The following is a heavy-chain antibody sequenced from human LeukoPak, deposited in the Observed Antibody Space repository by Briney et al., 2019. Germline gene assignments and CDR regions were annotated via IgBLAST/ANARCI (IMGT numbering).Heavy chain of an antibody. D-gene: IGHD5-18*01. V-gene: IGHV3-23*01. CDR3: AKVGGYSYGFDY. CDR2: ISGSGGST. J-gene: IGHJ4*02. CDR1: GFTFSSYA. Sequence: PGGSLRLSCAASGFTFSSYAMSGGRQAPGKGVEWVSAISGSGGSTYYADSVKGRFTISRDNSKNTLYLQMNSLRAEDTAVYYCAKVGGYSYGFDYWGQGTLVTVSS.